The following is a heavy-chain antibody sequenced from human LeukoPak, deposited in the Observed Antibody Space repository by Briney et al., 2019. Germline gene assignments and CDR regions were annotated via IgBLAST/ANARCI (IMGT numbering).Heavy chain of an antibody. J-gene: IGHJ5*02. Sequence: GGSLRLSCAASGFTFSSYSMNWVRQAPGKGLEWVSSISSSSSYICYADSVKGRFTISRDNAKNSLYLQMNSLRAEDTAVYYCARDRTYYYGSGSYHNGSWGQGTLVTVSS. CDR1: GFTFSSYS. V-gene: IGHV3-21*01. D-gene: IGHD3-10*01. CDR3: ARDRTYYYGSGSYHNGS. CDR2: ISSSSSYI.